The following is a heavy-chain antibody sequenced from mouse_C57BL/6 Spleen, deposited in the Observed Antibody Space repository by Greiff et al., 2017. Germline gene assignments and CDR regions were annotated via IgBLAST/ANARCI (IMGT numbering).Heavy chain of an antibody. J-gene: IGHJ2*01. CDR1: GYSITSGYY. CDR3: ARDTGYGNYDY. Sequence: EVQLQESGPGLVKPSQSLSLTCSVTGYSITSGYYWNWIRQFPGNKLEWMGYISYDGSNNYNPSLKNRISITRDTSKNQFFLKLNSVTTEDTATYYCARDTGYGNYDYWGQGTTLTVSS. D-gene: IGHD2-10*02. V-gene: IGHV3-6*01. CDR2: ISYDGSN.